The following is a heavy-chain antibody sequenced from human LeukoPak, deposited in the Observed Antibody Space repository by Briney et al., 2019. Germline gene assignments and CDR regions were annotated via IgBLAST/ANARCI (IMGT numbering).Heavy chain of an antibody. CDR3: AKDKEWELKYYFDY. J-gene: IGHJ4*02. Sequence: GGSLRLSCAASGFPFSIYWMSWVRQAPGKGLEWVANIKQDESEKYYADSVKGRFTISRDNAKNSLYLQMNSLRAEDTALYYCAKDKEWELKYYFDYWGQGTLVTVSS. CDR1: GFPFSIYW. CDR2: IKQDESEK. D-gene: IGHD1-26*01. V-gene: IGHV3-7*03.